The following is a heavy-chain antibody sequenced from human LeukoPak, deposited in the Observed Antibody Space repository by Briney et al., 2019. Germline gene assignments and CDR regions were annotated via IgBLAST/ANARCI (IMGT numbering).Heavy chain of an antibody. CDR2: ISTDGSST. J-gene: IGHJ3*02. Sequence: GGSLRLSCAASGFTFSSYWMHWVRQAPGKGRVWVSRISTDGSSTNSADSVKGRLTISRDNATNTLYLQMNSLRAEDTAVYYCVREYSSSSGRAFDIWGQGTMVTVSP. V-gene: IGHV3-74*01. CDR1: GFTFSSYW. D-gene: IGHD6-6*01. CDR3: VREYSSSSGRAFDI.